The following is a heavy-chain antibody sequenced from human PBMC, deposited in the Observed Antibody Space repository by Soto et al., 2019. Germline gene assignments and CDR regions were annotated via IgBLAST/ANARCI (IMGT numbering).Heavy chain of an antibody. CDR3: ARDTYYYDSSGYPGDLGY. CDR1: GGTFSSYA. D-gene: IGHD3-22*01. CDR2: IIPIFGTA. J-gene: IGHJ4*02. Sequence: QVQLVQSGAEVKKPGSSVKVSCKASGGTFSSYAISWVRQAPGQGLEWMGGIIPIFGTANYAQKFQGRVTITADDSTSTAYMELSSLRSEDTAVYYCARDTYYYDSSGYPGDLGYWGQGTLVTVSS. V-gene: IGHV1-69*01.